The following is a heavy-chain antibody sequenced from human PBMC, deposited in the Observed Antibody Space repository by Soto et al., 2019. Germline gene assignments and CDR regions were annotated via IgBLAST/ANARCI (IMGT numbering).Heavy chain of an antibody. V-gene: IGHV1-3*01. Sequence: ASVKVSCKASGYTFTSYAMHWVRQAPGQRLEWMGWINAGNGNTKCSQKFRGRVTMTRDTSTSTVYMELSSLRSEDTAVYYCARGVRGYSAYVPGYWGQGTLVTVSS. CDR1: GYTFTSYA. D-gene: IGHD5-12*01. CDR3: ARGVRGYSAYVPGY. CDR2: INAGNGNT. J-gene: IGHJ4*02.